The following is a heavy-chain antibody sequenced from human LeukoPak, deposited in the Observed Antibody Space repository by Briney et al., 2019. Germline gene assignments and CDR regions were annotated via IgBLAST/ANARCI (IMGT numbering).Heavy chain of an antibody. V-gene: IGHV3-7*04. J-gene: IGHJ4*02. Sequence: PGGSLRLSCAASGFTFSSFWMSWVRQAPGKGLEWVANIKEDGSEKNYMDSVKGRFTISRDNAKKLVYLQMNSLRAEDTAVYYCARDQSGSGWYYWGQGTLSPSPQ. CDR2: IKEDGSEK. CDR3: ARDQSGSGWYY. CDR1: GFTFSSFW. D-gene: IGHD6-19*01.